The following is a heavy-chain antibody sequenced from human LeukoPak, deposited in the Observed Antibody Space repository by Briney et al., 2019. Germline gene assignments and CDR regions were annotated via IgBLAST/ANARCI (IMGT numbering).Heavy chain of an antibody. V-gene: IGHV3-21*01. CDR1: GFTFSSYS. CDR3: ARWSQPYYYYGMDV. J-gene: IGHJ6*02. Sequence: GGSLRLSCAASGFTFSSYSMNWVRQAPGKELEWVSSISSSSSYIYYADSVKGRFTISRDNSKNTVDLQMNSLRAEDTAVYYCARWSQPYYYYGMDVWGQGTTVTVSS. D-gene: IGHD2-2*01. CDR2: ISSSSSYI.